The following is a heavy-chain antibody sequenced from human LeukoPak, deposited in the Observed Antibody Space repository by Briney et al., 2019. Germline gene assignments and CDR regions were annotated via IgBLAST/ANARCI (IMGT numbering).Heavy chain of an antibody. CDR1: SGSISRYS. CDR3: ARSIPSSYYGMDV. Sequence: PSETLSLTCTVSSGSISRYSWSWIRQPPAKGLEWIGYIYYNGNTYYNPSLESRVTISLDTSKIQFSLKLNSVTAADTAVYYCARSIPSSYYGMDVWGQGTTVTVSS. CDR2: IYYNGNT. J-gene: IGHJ6*02. D-gene: IGHD3-3*02. V-gene: IGHV4-59*08.